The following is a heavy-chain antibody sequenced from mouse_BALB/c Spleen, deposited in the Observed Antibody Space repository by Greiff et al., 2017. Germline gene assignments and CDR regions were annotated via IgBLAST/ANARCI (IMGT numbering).Heavy chain of an antibody. CDR3: ARVSTTATGAMDY. V-gene: IGHV2-9*02. J-gene: IGHJ4*01. D-gene: IGHD1-2*01. CDR2: IWAGGST. CDR1: GFSLTSYG. Sequence: VQLQESGPGLVAPSQSLSITCTVSGFSLTSYGVHWVRQPPGKGLEWLGVIWAGGSTNYNSALMSRLSISKDNSKSQVFLKMNSLQTDDTAMYYCARVSTTATGAMDYWGQGTSVTVSS.